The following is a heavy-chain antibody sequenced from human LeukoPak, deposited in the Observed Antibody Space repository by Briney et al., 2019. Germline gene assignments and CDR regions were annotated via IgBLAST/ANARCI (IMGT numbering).Heavy chain of an antibody. V-gene: IGHV3-9*03. J-gene: IGHJ3*02. CDR3: AKDISAGIAAAGTALGAFDI. D-gene: IGHD6-13*01. CDR1: GFTFDDYA. Sequence: GGSLRLSCAASGFTFDDYAMHWVRQAPGKGLEWDSGISWNSGSIGYADSVKGRFTISRDNAKNSLYLQMNSLRAEDMALYYCAKDISAGIAAAGTALGAFDIWGQGTMVTVSS. CDR2: ISWNSGSI.